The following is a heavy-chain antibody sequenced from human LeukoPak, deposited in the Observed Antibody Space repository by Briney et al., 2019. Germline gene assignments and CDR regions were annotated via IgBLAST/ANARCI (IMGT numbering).Heavy chain of an antibody. CDR3: ARLLMKNWFDP. J-gene: IGHJ5*02. Sequence: VASVKVSCKASGYTFTGYYMHWVRQAPGQGLEWMGWINPNSGGTNYAQKFQGRVTMTGDTSISTAYMELSRLRSDDTAVYYCARLLMKNWFDPWGQGTLVTVSS. V-gene: IGHV1-2*02. CDR1: GYTFTGYY. D-gene: IGHD2-8*01. CDR2: INPNSGGT.